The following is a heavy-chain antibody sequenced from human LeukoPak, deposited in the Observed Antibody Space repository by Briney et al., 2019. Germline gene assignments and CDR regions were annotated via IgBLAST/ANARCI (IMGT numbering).Heavy chain of an antibody. CDR2: IYHSGST. V-gene: IGHV4-4*02. Sequence: PSETLSLTCAVSGGSISSSNWWSWVRQPPGKGLEWIGEIYHSGSTNYNPSLKSRVTISVDKSKNQFSLKLSSVTAADTAVYYCARALYDYGDYYLDYWGQGTLVTVSS. D-gene: IGHD4-17*01. CDR1: GGSISSSNW. CDR3: ARALYDYGDYYLDY. J-gene: IGHJ4*02.